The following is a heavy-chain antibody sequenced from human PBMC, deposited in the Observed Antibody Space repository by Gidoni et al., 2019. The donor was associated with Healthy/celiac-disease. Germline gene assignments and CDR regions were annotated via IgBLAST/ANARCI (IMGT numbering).Heavy chain of an antibody. CDR3: AKDTAMTTYYYYGMDV. Sequence: ASGFTFSSYGMHWVRQAPGKGLEWVAVISYDGSNKYYADSVKGRFTISRDNSKNTLYLQMKSLRAEDTAVYYCAKDTAMTTYYYYGMDVWGQGTTVTVSS. V-gene: IGHV3-30*18. J-gene: IGHJ6*02. D-gene: IGHD5-18*01. CDR2: ISYDGSNK. CDR1: GFTFSSYG.